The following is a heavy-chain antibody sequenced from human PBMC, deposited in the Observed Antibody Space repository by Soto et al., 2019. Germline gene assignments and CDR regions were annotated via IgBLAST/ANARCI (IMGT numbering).Heavy chain of an antibody. V-gene: IGHV3-7*05. CDR1: GFNFRNYW. D-gene: IGHD5-18*01. CDR3: AVWVYLWLKEGDF. Sequence: GGSLRLSCAASGFNFRNYWMSWVRQAPGKGLEWVANIKQDGSETYYVDSVKGRFTISRDNAENSLYLQMNSLRAEDTATYYCAVWVYLWLKEGDFWGQGTLVTVSS. CDR2: IKQDGSET. J-gene: IGHJ4*02.